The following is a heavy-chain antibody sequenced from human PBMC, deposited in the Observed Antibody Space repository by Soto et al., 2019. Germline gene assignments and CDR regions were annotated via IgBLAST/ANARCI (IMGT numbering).Heavy chain of an antibody. J-gene: IGHJ6*02. CDR2: INHSGST. CDR1: GGSFNGYY. V-gene: IGHV4-34*01. Sequence: SETLSLTCAVYGGSFNGYYWSWIRQPPGKGLEWIGEINHSGSTNYNPSLKSRVTISVDTSKNQFSLKLSSVTAADTAVYYCARGTRLLHYYYYGMDVWGQGTTVTVSS. CDR3: ARGTRLLHYYYYGMDV. D-gene: IGHD6-25*01.